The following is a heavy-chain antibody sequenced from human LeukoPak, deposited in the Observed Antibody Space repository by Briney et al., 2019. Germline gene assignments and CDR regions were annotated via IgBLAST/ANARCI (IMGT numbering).Heavy chain of an antibody. D-gene: IGHD4-17*01. J-gene: IGHJ2*01. V-gene: IGHV4-34*01. CDR2: INHSGST. CDR1: GGSFSGYY. CDR3: ARALGGDYAYWYFDL. Sequence: SETLSLTCAVYGGSFSGYYWSWIRQPPGKGLEWIGEINHSGSTNYNPSLKGRVTISVDTSKNQFSLKLSSVTVADTAVYYCARALGGDYAYWYFDLWGRGTLVTVSS.